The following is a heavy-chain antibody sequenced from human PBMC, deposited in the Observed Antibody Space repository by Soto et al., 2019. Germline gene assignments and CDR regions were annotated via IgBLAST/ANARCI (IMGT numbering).Heavy chain of an antibody. J-gene: IGHJ4*02. Sequence: QVQLVQSGAEVKKPGASVKVSCKASGYTFTRYYMHWVRQAPGQGLEWMGIINPSGGSTTYAQNFGGRVTMTRDSSTSTVYMELSSLRSEDTAVYYCGRSHDIAWHGGVDYWGQGTLVTVSS. D-gene: IGHD2-21*01. V-gene: IGHV1-46*03. CDR3: GRSHDIAWHGGVDY. CDR2: INPSGGST. CDR1: GYTFTRYY.